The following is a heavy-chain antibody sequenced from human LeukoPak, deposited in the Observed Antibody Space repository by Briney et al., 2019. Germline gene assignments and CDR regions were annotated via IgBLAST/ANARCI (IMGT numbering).Heavy chain of an antibody. CDR3: AATPYSYGPFDY. V-gene: IGHV4-59*03. J-gene: IGHJ4*02. CDR1: GGSIRSYY. CDR2: IYYSGST. D-gene: IGHD5-18*01. Sequence: SETLSLTRTVSGGSIRSYYWSWIRQPPGKGLEWIGYIYYSGSTTYNPSLKSRVTISIDTSKNQFSLKLTSVTAADTAVYYCAATPYSYGPFDYWGQGTLVTVSS.